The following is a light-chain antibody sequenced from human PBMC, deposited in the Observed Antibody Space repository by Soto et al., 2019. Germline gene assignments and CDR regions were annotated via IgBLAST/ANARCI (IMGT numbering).Light chain of an antibody. CDR1: QGIRNY. J-gene: IGKJ4*01. V-gene: IGKV1-9*01. CDR2: LAS. CDR3: ENLNSFPLT. Sequence: IQLTQSPSSLSASVGDRVTITCRASQGIRNYLAWYQQKPGKDPHLLIYLASTLQGGVPSRFSGSGSGTDFSLTISTLQPEDVAAYYCENLNSFPLTFGGGTKVELK.